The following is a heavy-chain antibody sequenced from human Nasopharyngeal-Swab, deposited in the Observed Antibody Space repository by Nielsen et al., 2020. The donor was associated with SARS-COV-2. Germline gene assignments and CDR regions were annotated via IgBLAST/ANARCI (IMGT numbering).Heavy chain of an antibody. CDR1: GFTFSDYY. J-gene: IGHJ4*02. Sequence: GESLKISCAASGFTFSDYYMSWIRQAPGKGPEWVSYIGSSGSSGTTIYYADSVKGRFTISRDNAKNSLYLQMDSLRAEDTAVYYCARSRGKTAAVHPTDYWGQGTLVTVSS. CDR2: IGSSGSSGTTI. D-gene: IGHD6-13*01. CDR3: ARSRGKTAAVHPTDY. V-gene: IGHV3-11*01.